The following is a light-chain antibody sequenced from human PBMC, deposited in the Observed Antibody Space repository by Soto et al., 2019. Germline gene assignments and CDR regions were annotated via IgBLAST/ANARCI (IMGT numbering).Light chain of an antibody. CDR3: QQYNSLWT. J-gene: IGKJ1*01. CDR2: DAS. V-gene: IGKV1-5*01. Sequence: DIQMTQSPSTLSASVGDRVTITCRASQSISSWLAWYQQKPGKAPRLLIYDASYLERGVPSRFRGSRSGTEFTPPISGLQHDDLANYYCQQYNSLWTFGQGTKVDI. CDR1: QSISSW.